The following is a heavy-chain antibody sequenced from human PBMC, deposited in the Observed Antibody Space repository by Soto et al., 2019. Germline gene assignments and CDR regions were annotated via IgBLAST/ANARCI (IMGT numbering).Heavy chain of an antibody. CDR1: GGSFSGYY. CDR2: INHSGST. V-gene: IGHV4-34*01. D-gene: IGHD5-12*01. CDR3: ARSQVDSTLSRYYYYGMDV. Sequence: PSETLSLTCAVYGGSFSGYYWSWIRQPPGKGLEWIGEINHSGSTNYNPSLKSRVTISVDTSKNQFSLKLSSVTAADTAVYYCARSQVDSTLSRYYYYGMDVWGQGTTVTVSS. J-gene: IGHJ6*02.